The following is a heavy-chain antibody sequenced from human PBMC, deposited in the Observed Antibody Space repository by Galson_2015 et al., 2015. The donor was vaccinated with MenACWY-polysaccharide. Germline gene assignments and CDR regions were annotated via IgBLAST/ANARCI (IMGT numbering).Heavy chain of an antibody. J-gene: IGHJ4*02. Sequence: QSGAEVKKPGESLKISCKGVGYSFTRYWIAWVRQMPGKGLEWMGSINPGDSTSAYRPSFQGQVTMSVDKSMRTAHLQWTSLKASDSALYYCVRRGVGYCGDSCPFDEWGQGTLVTVSS. CDR3: VRRGVGYCGDSCPFDE. V-gene: IGHV5-51*01. CDR2: INPGDSTS. CDR1: GYSFTRYW. D-gene: IGHD2-21*01.